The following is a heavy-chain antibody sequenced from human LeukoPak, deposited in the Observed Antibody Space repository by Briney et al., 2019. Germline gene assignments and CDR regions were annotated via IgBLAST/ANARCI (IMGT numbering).Heavy chain of an antibody. D-gene: IGHD2-15*01. CDR1: GFTFDTYA. CDR2: LSGSGGST. V-gene: IGHV3-23*01. CDR3: AKGRCSGGSCYGRGFDY. J-gene: IGHJ4*02. Sequence: GGSLRLSCAASGFTFDTYAMSWVRQAPGEGLEWVSGLSGSGGSTYYADSVKGRFTISRDNAKNTLYLQMNSLRAEDTAVYYCAKGRCSGGSCYGRGFDYWAREPWSPPPQ.